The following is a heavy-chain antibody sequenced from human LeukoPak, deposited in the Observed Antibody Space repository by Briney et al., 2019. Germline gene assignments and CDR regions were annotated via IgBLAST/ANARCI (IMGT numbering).Heavy chain of an antibody. V-gene: IGHV4-39*01. J-gene: IGHJ2*01. CDR1: GGSISSSSYY. CDR2: IYYSGST. CDR3: ARSGGIAVADAYWYFDL. D-gene: IGHD6-19*01. Sequence: SSETLSLTCTVSGGSISSSSYYWGWIRQPPGKGLEWIGSIYYSGSTYYNPSLKSRVTISVDTSKNQFSLKLSSVTAADTAVYYCARSGGIAVADAYWYFDLWGRGTLVTVSS.